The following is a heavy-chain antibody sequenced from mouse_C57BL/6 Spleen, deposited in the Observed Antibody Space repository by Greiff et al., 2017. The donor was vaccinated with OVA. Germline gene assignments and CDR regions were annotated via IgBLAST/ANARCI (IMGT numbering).Heavy chain of an antibody. CDR3: ARPLTTVSHAMDY. CDR1: GYSITSGYY. CDR2: ISYAGSN. D-gene: IGHD1-1*01. Sequence: EVHLVESGPGLVKPSQSLSLTCSVTGYSITSGYYWNWIRQFPGNKLEWMGYISYAGSNNYNPSLNNRISITRDTSKNQFFLKLNSVTTEDTATYYCARPLTTVSHAMDYWGQGTSVTVSS. V-gene: IGHV3-6*01. J-gene: IGHJ4*01.